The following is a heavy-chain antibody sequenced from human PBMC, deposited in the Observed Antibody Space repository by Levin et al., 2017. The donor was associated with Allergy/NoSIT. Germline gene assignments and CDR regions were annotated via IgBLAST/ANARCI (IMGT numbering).Heavy chain of an antibody. CDR2: ISYDGSGK. CDR3: AVQRSPGIVDATMGFDY. J-gene: IGHJ4*02. CDR1: GFTFSNYA. V-gene: IGHV3-30-3*01. Sequence: GGSLRLSCAASGFTFSNYAMHWVRQAPGKGPEWVAVISYDGSGKYYADSVKGRFTVSRDNSKNTLYLQVNSLKPEDTAVYFCAVQRSPGIVDATMGFDYWGQGTLVTVSS. D-gene: IGHD1-26*01.